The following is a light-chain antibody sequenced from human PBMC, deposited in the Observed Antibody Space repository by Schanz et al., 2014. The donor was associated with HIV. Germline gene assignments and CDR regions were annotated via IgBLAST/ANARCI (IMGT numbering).Light chain of an antibody. CDR2: GAS. CDR1: LSVSIN. CDR3: QLYDTSPLFT. Sequence: EIVLTQSPATLSVSPGESATLSCRASLSVSINLAWYQQKRGQAPRLLIYGASSRATGIPDRFSGSGSGTDFTLTISRLEPEDFAMYYCQLYDTSPLFTFGPGTKVEIK. V-gene: IGKV3-20*01. J-gene: IGKJ3*01.